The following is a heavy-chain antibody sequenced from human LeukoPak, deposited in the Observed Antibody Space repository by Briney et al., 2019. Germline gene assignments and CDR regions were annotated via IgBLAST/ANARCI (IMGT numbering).Heavy chain of an antibody. CDR3: ANLHDY. CDR1: GFAFTTYA. CDR2: ISYDGSIK. V-gene: IGHV3-30*18. Sequence: GGSLRLSCAASGFAFTTYAMHWVRQAPGRGLEWVAVISYDGSIKYYADSVKGRFTISRDDSKNTLYLQMNSLRPEDTAIYYCANLHDYWGQGTLVTVSS. J-gene: IGHJ4*02.